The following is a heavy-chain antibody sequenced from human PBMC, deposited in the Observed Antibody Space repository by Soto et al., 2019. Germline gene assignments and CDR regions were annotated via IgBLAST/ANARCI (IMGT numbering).Heavy chain of an antibody. J-gene: IGHJ4*02. D-gene: IGHD2-8*01. CDR3: ARDRSHCINGVCYTGSDY. CDR1: GFTVSSNY. CDR2: IYSGGST. Sequence: GGSLRLSCAASGFTVSSNYMSWVRQAPGKGLEWVSVIYSGGSTYYADSVKGRFTISRDNSKNTLFLQMNSLRAEDTAVYYCARDRSHCINGVCYTGSDYWGRGTLVTVSS. V-gene: IGHV3-53*01.